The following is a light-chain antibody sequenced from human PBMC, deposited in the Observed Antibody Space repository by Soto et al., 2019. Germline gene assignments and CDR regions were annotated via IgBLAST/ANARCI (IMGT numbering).Light chain of an antibody. CDR1: QDISTF. J-gene: IGKJ2*01. V-gene: IGKV1-9*01. CDR3: QQHNSYPYT. CDR2: STS. Sequence: DIQLTQYPSFLSASVGDRVTITCRASQDISTFLAWYQQKPGKAPQLLIYSTSNLHSGVPSRFSGSGSGTEFTLTVSSLQPEEFATYHCQQHNSYPYTFGQGTNLEIK.